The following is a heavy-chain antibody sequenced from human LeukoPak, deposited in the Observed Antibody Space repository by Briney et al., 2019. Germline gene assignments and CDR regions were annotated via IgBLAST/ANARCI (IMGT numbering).Heavy chain of an antibody. Sequence: GGSLRLSCAASGFSFSSYAMSWVRQAPGKGLEWVSSINLSGGTTYYADSVKGRFTFSRDNSKNTLFLQMNSLRDEDTAVYYCAKHGFYGSGSYARIDYWGQGTLVTVSS. D-gene: IGHD3-10*01. CDR2: INLSGGTT. V-gene: IGHV3-23*01. J-gene: IGHJ4*02. CDR1: GFSFSSYA. CDR3: AKHGFYGSGSYARIDY.